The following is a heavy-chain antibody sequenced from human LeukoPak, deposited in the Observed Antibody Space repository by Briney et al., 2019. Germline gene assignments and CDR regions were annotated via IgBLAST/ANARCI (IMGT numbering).Heavy chain of an antibody. CDR1: GGSISSYY. D-gene: IGHD3-22*01. CDR2: IYYSGST. CDR3: ARGGTYYYDSSGYYGPFYYYYGMDV. V-gene: IGHV4-59*01. J-gene: IGHJ6*02. Sequence: PSETLSLTCTVSGGSISSYYWSWIRQPPGKGLEWIGYIYYSGSTNYNPSLKSRVTISVDTSKNQFSLKLSSVTAADTAVYYCARGGTYYYDSSGYYGPFYYYYGMDVWSQGTTVTVSS.